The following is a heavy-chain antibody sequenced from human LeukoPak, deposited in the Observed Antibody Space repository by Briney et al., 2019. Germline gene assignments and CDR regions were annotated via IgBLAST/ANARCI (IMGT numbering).Heavy chain of an antibody. CDR3: ARVGGSSLSRARFDY. D-gene: IGHD6-6*01. Sequence: GGSLRLSCAASGFTFSNYAVNWVRQAPGKGLEWVSAISGGGDFIYYAESVKGRFTISRDNSKSTVYLQMNSLRAEDTAIYYCARVGGSSLSRARFDYWGPGTLVTVSS. V-gene: IGHV3-23*01. CDR2: ISGGGDFI. J-gene: IGHJ4*02. CDR1: GFTFSNYA.